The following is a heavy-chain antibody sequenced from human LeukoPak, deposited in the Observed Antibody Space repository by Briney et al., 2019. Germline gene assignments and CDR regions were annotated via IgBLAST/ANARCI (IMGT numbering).Heavy chain of an antibody. CDR1: GFTFDDYA. V-gene: IGHV3-43*02. Sequence: GGSLRLSCAASGFTFDDYAMHWVRQAPGRGLEWVSLISGDGGSTYYADSVKGRFTISRDNSKNSLYLQMNSLRTEDTALYYCAKVAARGLIPDYWGQGTLVTVSS. CDR2: ISGDGGST. J-gene: IGHJ4*02. D-gene: IGHD2-15*01. CDR3: AKVAARGLIPDY.